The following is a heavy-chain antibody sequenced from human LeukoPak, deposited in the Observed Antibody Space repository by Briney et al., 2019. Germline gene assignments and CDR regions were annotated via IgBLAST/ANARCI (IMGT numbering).Heavy chain of an antibody. CDR1: RFTLSRYW. J-gene: IGHJ4*02. Sequence: GGSLRLSCAASRFTLSRYWMHWVRPAPGKGLVWVSRVNTDGSTPTYADSVKGRFTISKDNAKNTLYLQMNSLRAEDTAVYYWARDRGSYSDYWGQGTLVTVSS. D-gene: IGHD3-16*01. CDR2: VNTDGSTP. CDR3: ARDRGSYSDY. V-gene: IGHV3-74*01.